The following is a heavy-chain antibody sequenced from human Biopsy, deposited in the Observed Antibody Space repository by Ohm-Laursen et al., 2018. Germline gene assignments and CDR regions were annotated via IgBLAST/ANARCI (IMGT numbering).Heavy chain of an antibody. J-gene: IGHJ3*02. D-gene: IGHD2-21*01. Sequence: GTLSLTCTVSGDSISSYYWTWIRQPPGKGLEWIGDVYYSGSTNRNPSLKSRVTILVDTYKNQFSLKQNFVTAADTAVYYCGRREVVITHDAFDTWGQGTMVTVSS. CDR1: GDSISSYY. CDR3: GRREVVITHDAFDT. V-gene: IGHV4-59*08. CDR2: VYYSGST.